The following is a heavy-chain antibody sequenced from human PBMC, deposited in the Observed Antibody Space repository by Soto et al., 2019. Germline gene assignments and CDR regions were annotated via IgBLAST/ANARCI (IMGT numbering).Heavy chain of an antibody. CDR3: ARFGFGVPDYYYGMDV. CDR1: GYSFTSYW. Sequence: GESLKISCKGSGYSFTSYWIGWVRQMPGKGLEWMGIIYPGDSDTRYSPSFQGRVTISADKSISTAYLQWSSLKASDTAMYYCARFGFGVPDYYYGMDVWGQGTTVTVSS. D-gene: IGHD3-3*01. CDR2: IYPGDSDT. J-gene: IGHJ6*02. V-gene: IGHV5-51*01.